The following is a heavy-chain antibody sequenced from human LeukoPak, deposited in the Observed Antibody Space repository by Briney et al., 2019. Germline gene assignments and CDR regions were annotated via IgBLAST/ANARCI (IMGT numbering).Heavy chain of an antibody. CDR2: MNPNSGNT. V-gene: IGHV1-8*01. D-gene: IGHD6-19*01. Sequence: ASVKVSCKTSGYTFTNDDINWVRQATGQGLEWMGWMNPNSGNTGYAQKFQGRVTMTRNTSISTAYMELSSLRSEDTAVYYCARGQIHGWDYFDFWGQGTLVTVSS. CDR1: GYTFTNDD. J-gene: IGHJ4*02. CDR3: ARGQIHGWDYFDF.